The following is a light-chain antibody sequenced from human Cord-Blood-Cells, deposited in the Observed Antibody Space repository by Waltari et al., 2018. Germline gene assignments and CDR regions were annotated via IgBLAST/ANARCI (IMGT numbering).Light chain of an antibody. Sequence: EIVMTHSPATLSVSPGERATLSCRASQSVSSNLAWYKQKPGQAPRLLIYGASTRATGIPARFSGSGSGTEFTLTISSLQSEDFAVYYCQQYNNWRTFGQGTKVEIK. CDR1: QSVSSN. CDR2: GAS. J-gene: IGKJ1*01. V-gene: IGKV3-15*01. CDR3: QQYNNWRT.